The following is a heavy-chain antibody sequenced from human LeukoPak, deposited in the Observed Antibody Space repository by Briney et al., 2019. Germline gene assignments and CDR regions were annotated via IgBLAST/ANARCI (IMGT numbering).Heavy chain of an antibody. Sequence: PLETLSLTCTVSGGSISSSSYYWGWIRQPPGKGLEWIGSIYYSGSTYYNPSLKSRVTISVDTSKNQFSLKLSSVTAADTAVYYCARDRSGGPYDPRGGDFDYWGQGTLVTVSS. D-gene: IGHD3-22*01. J-gene: IGHJ4*02. CDR2: IYYSGST. CDR1: GGSISSSSYY. CDR3: ARDRSGGPYDPRGGDFDY. V-gene: IGHV4-39*07.